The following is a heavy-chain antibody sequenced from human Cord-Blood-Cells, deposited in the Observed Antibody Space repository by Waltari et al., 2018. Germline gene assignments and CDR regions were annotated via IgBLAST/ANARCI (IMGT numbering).Heavy chain of an antibody. D-gene: IGHD2-15*01. CDR2: ICYSWST. CDR3: ARGRKARPFDY. J-gene: IGHJ4*02. CDR1: GGSIRSSTYY. Sequence: HLQLQASGPGLVKPSMPLFLICTVPGGSIRSSTYYWGWIRQPPARGLEWIGSICYSWSTYYNPSLKSRVTISVDTSKNQFSLKLSSVTAADTAVYYCARGRKARPFDYWGQGTLVTVSS. V-gene: IGHV4-39*01.